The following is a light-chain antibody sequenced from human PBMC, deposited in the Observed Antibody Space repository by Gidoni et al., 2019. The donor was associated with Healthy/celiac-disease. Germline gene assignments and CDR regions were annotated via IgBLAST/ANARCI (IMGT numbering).Light chain of an antibody. V-gene: IGKV1-33*01. CDR2: DAS. J-gene: IGKJ5*01. CDR3: QQYDNLLPT. CDR1: QDISNY. Sequence: DIPMTQSPSSLSASVGDRVTITCQASQDISNYLNWYQQKPGKAPKLLIDDASNLETGVPSRFSGSGSGTDFTFTISSLQPEDIATYYCQQYDNLLPTFGQGTRLEIK.